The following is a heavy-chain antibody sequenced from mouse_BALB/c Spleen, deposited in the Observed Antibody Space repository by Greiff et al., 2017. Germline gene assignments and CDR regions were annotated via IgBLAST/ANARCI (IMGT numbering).Heavy chain of an antibody. CDR2: ISTYYGNT. D-gene: IGHD2-4*01. V-gene: IGHV1S137*01. CDR3: ARDYDYDGRGGYFDV. CDR1: GYTFTDYA. Sequence: VQLQQSGPELVRPGVSVKISCKGSGYTFTDYAMHWVKQSHAKSLEWIGVISTYYGNTNYNQKFKGKATMTLDKSSSTAYMELARLTSEDSAIYYCARDYDYDGRGGYFDVWGAGTTVTVSS. J-gene: IGHJ1*01.